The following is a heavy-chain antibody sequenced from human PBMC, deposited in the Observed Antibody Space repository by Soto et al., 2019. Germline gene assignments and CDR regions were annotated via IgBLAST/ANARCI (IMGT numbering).Heavy chain of an antibody. Sequence: GGSLRLSCAASGFTFRSYGMHWVRQAPGKGLEWVGVIWYDGSNKDYADSVKGRFTVSRDNSKNTMYLQMNSLRAGDTAVYYCARDVRISWDSVYYYGMDVWGQGTTVTVSS. CDR3: ARDVRISWDSVYYYGMDV. J-gene: IGHJ6*02. V-gene: IGHV3-33*01. D-gene: IGHD3-10*02. CDR2: IWYDGSNK. CDR1: GFTFRSYG.